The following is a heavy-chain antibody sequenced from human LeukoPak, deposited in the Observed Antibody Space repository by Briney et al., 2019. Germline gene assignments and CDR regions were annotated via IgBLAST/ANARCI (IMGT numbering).Heavy chain of an antibody. J-gene: IGHJ6*03. Sequence: QTGGSLRLSCAASGFTFSSYSMNWVRQAPGKGLEWLSYISGSSSTIYYADSVKGRFTISRDNAKNSLYLQMNSLRAEDTAVYYCAREDIVVVVAANLYYYYYMDVWGKGTTVTVSS. CDR1: GFTFSSYS. CDR3: AREDIVVVVAANLYYYYYMDV. V-gene: IGHV3-48*04. CDR2: ISGSSSTI. D-gene: IGHD2-15*01.